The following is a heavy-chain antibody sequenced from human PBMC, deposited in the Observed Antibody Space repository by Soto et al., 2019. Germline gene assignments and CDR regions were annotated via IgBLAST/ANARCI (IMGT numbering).Heavy chain of an antibody. V-gene: IGHV1-69*06. Sequence: VKVSCKTSGATFSSYAITWVRQAPGQGLEWMGGIVPTVDTSTYAQKFQGRVTITADKFTNTVYMELSSLRSDDTAVYYCVRVVAIPGYPDNWGQGTLVTVSS. CDR3: VRVVAIPGYPDN. J-gene: IGHJ4*02. CDR2: IVPTVDTS. CDR1: GATFSSYA. D-gene: IGHD5-12*01.